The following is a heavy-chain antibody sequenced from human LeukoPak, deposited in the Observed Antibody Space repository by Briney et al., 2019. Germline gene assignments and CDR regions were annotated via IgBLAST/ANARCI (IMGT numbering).Heavy chain of an antibody. V-gene: IGHV3-30*19. D-gene: IGHD4-23*01. J-gene: IGHJ4*02. CDR3: ATGDYGGQRLYYFDS. CDR1: GFTFSSYG. Sequence: HPGRSLRLSCAASGFTFSSYGMHWVRQAPGKGLEWVAVISYDGSDKYYADSVKGRFIISRDNSKNTLYLQMNSLRAEDTAVYYCATGDYGGQRLYYFDSWGQGTLVTVSS. CDR2: ISYDGSDK.